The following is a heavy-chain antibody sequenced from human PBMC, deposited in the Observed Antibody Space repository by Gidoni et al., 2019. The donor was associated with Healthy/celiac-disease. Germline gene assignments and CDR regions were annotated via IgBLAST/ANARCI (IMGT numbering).Heavy chain of an antibody. J-gene: IGHJ3*02. D-gene: IGHD3-10*01. Sequence: EVQLVESGGGLVQPGGSLRLSCAASGFTVSSNYMSWVRQAPGKGLEWVSVIYSGGSTYYADSVKGRFTIARDNSKNTLYLQMNSLRAEDTAVYYCARYGDENAFDIWGQGTMVTVSS. CDR3: ARYGDENAFDI. CDR2: IYSGGST. V-gene: IGHV3-66*02. CDR1: GFTVSSNY.